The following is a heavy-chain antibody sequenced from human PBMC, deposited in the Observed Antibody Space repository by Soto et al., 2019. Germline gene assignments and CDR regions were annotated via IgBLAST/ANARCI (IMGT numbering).Heavy chain of an antibody. CDR1: GYTFTSYG. Sequence: QVQLVQSGAEVKKPGASVKVSCKASGYTFTSYGISWVRQAPGQGLEWMGWISAYNGNTNYAQKLQGRVTMTTDTSTSTAYMELRSLRSDDTAVYYCARVPETYYYDSSGRYYFYYWGQGTLVTVSS. D-gene: IGHD3-22*01. CDR2: ISAYNGNT. CDR3: ARVPETYYYDSSGRYYFYY. V-gene: IGHV1-18*01. J-gene: IGHJ4*02.